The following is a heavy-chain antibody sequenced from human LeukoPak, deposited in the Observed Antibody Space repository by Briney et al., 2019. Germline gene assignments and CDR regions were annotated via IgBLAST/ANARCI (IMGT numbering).Heavy chain of an antibody. CDR3: AREWRGSYLDY. V-gene: IGHV3-30*04. Sequence: GGSLRLSCAASGFTFSSYAMHWVRQAPGKGLEWVAVISYDGSNKYYADSVKGRFTISRDNSKNTLYLQMNSLRAEDTAVYYCAREWRGSYLDYWGQGTLVTVSS. CDR1: GFTFSSYA. J-gene: IGHJ4*02. D-gene: IGHD1-26*01. CDR2: ISYDGSNK.